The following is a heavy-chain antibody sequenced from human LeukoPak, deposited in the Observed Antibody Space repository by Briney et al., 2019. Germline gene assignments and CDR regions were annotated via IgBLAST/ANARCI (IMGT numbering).Heavy chain of an antibody. J-gene: IGHJ4*02. V-gene: IGHV1-69*13. CDR2: IIPIFGTA. CDR3: LFSFGDLHAYDY. D-gene: IGHD3-10*01. Sequence: GASVKVSCKASGGTFSSYAISWVRQAPGQGLEWMGGIIPIFGTANYAQKFQGRVTITADESTSTAYMELSSLRSEDTAVYYCLFSFGDLHAYDYWGQGTLVTVSS. CDR1: GGTFSSYA.